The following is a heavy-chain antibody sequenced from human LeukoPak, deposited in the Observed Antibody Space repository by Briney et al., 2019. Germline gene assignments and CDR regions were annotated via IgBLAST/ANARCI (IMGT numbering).Heavy chain of an antibody. D-gene: IGHD3-3*01. CDR3: AHPRGPLWSGYKYERYYFNAMDV. CDR1: GFTFSSYA. CDR2: ISGSGGST. Sequence: QAGGSLRLSCAASGFTFSSYAMSWVRQAPGKGLEWVSAISGSGGSTYYADSVKGRFTISRDNSKNTLYLQMNTLRPEDTAIYYCAHPRGPLWSGYKYERYYFNAMDVWGQGTTVTVSS. J-gene: IGHJ6*02. V-gene: IGHV3-23*01.